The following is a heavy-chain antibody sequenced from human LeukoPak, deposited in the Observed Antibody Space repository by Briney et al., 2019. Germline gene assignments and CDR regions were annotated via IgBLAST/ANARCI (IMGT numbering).Heavy chain of an antibody. D-gene: IGHD3-10*01. V-gene: IGHV1-18*01. CDR2: ISAYNGNT. CDR1: GYTFTSYG. J-gene: IGHJ5*02. Sequence: ASVKVSCKASGYTFTSYGISWVRQAPGQGLEWMGWISAYNGNTNYAQKLQGRVTMTTDTSTSTAYMELRSLRSDDTAVYYCARAGTLCFGELLSWFDPWGQGTLVTISS. CDR3: ARAGTLCFGELLSWFDP.